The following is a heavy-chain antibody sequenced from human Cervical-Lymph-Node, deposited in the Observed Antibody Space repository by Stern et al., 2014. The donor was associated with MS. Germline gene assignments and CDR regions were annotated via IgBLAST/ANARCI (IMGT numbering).Heavy chain of an antibody. Sequence: EVQLVESGGGLVQPGGSLRLSCAASGLTFRTYWMNWVRQAPGKGLEWVANINQDGSAKYYVDSGRGRSPLSRNNANHAMHLQMNNLRADDTGVYYCASHDSGSGLNLFDLWGQGTLVAVSS. CDR3: ASHDSGSGLNLFDL. V-gene: IGHV3-7*01. CDR1: GLTFRTYW. CDR2: INQDGSAK. D-gene: IGHD3-3*01. J-gene: IGHJ4*02.